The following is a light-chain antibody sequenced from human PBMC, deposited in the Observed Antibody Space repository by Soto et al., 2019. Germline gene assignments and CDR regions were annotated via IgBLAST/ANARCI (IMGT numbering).Light chain of an antibody. CDR3: QQYGGSPIT. Sequence: EVVLTQSPGTLSLSPGDRATLSCGASQSVTSKLAWYQQKPGQAPGLLISGASNRATGIPDRFSGSGSGTDFTLTISRLEPDDFALYFCQQYGGSPITFGLGTRLEIK. J-gene: IGKJ5*01. CDR2: GAS. V-gene: IGKV3-20*01. CDR1: QSVTSK.